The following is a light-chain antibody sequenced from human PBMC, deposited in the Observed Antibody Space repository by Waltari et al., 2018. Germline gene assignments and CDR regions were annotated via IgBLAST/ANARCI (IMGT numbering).Light chain of an antibody. CDR2: DAS. CDR1: QSVSSN. V-gene: IGKV3-15*01. J-gene: IGKJ5*01. Sequence: EIVMTQPPATLSVSPGETATLSCRASQSVSSNVAWYQKKPGQAPRLLIYDASTRATSIPAKFRGSGSGTEFTLTISSLQSEDFAVYYYQQYNRWPPITFGHGTRLEIK. CDR3: QQYNRWPPIT.